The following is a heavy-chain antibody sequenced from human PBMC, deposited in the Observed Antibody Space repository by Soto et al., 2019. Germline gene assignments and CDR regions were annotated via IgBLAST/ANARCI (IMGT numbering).Heavy chain of an antibody. V-gene: IGHV1-18*01. CDR1: GYTFTSYG. D-gene: IGHD6-13*01. CDR2: ISAYNGNT. CDR3: ARSPRADGTDDCYYGMDV. J-gene: IGHJ6*01. Sequence: QVQLVQSGAEVKKPGASVKVSCKASGYTFTSYGISWVRQATGQGLEWMGWISAYNGNTNYAQKLQGRVTMTTDTSTITAYMEPRSLRSDDKAVYYCARSPRADGTDDCYYGMDVWRPGNTVTVSS.